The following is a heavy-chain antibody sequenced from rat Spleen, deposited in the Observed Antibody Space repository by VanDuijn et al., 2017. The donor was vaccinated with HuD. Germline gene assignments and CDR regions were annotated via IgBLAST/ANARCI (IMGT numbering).Heavy chain of an antibody. D-gene: IGHD2-2*01. CDR2: ITNTGGNGT. CDR1: GFTFNNYW. J-gene: IGHJ1*01. V-gene: IGHV5-31*01. CDR3: ARAGYLRDWYFDF. Sequence: EVQLVESGGGLVQPGRSLKLSCVASGFTFNNYWMTWIRQAPGKGLEWVASITNTGGNGTYYRNSVKGRFTISRDNVKSTLYLQMDSLRSEDTATYYCARAGYLRDWYFDFWGPGTMVTVSS.